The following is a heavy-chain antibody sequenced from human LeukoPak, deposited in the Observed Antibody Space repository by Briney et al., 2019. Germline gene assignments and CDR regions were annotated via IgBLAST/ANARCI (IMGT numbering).Heavy chain of an antibody. D-gene: IGHD2-15*01. V-gene: IGHV4-34*01. J-gene: IGHJ6*03. CDR2: INHSGST. Sequence: PSETLSLTCAVYGGSFSGYYWSWIRQPPGKGLEWIGEINHSGSTNYNPSLKSRVTISVHTSKNQFSLKLSSVTAADTAVYYCARAGLRSCSGGSCHSHYMDVWGKGTTVTVSS. CDR3: ARAGLRSCSGGSCHSHYMDV. CDR1: GGSFSGYY.